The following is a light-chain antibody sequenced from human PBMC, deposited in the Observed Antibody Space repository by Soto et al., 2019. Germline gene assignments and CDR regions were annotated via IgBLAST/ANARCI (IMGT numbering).Light chain of an antibody. CDR3: QQYNNWIT. V-gene: IGKV3D-15*01. CDR2: DES. J-gene: IGKJ5*01. Sequence: LTQSPASLSLSPGEACTLACRASDGVGRSLACFQQRPGQAPSLLIYDESNRATGLPARFSGSWSGTEFTLTISSLQSEDFAVYYRQQYNNWITFGQGKRVEIK. CDR1: DGVGRS.